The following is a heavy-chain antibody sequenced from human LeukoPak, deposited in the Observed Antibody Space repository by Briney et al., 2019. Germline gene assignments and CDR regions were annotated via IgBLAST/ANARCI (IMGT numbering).Heavy chain of an antibody. CDR3: ARQDGSGRYYFDY. CDR1: GXSFXSYW. CDR2: IYPGDSDT. V-gene: IGHV5-51*01. J-gene: IGHJ4*02. Sequence: KISXXXSGXSFXSYWIGWVRPMPGKGLEWMGIIYPGDSDTRYSPSFQGQVTISADKSISTAYLQWSSLKASDTAMYYCARQDGSGRYYFDYWGQGTLVTVSS. D-gene: IGHD1-26*01.